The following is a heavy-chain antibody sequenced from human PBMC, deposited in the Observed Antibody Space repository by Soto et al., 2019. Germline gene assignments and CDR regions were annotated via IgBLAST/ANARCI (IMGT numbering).Heavy chain of an antibody. CDR1: GGSISSYY. CDR2: IYYSGST. Sequence: SETLSLTCTVSGGSISSYYWSWIRQPPGKGLEWIGYIYYSGSTNYNPSLKSRVTISVDTSKNQFSLKLSSVTAADTAVYYCARTRTPRVTTIFFDYWGQGTLVTVSS. V-gene: IGHV4-59*01. CDR3: ARTRTPRVTTIFFDY. D-gene: IGHD4-17*01. J-gene: IGHJ4*02.